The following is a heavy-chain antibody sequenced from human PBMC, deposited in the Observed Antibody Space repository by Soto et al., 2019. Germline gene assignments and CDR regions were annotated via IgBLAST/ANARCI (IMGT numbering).Heavy chain of an antibody. CDR1: GGSISSGGHY. CDR2: ISYSGTT. Sequence: QVQLQESGPGLVKPSQTLSLTCAVSGGSISSGGHYWSWIRQHPGKGLEFLGYISYSGTTYYNPSNKTRLPSSITPSNTRSSHKLRWVLAPDAAVFYWAATHIGVAPPSRFHPWGQGTLVTVSS. J-gene: IGHJ5*02. D-gene: IGHD6-19*01. CDR3: AATHIGVAPPSRFHP. V-gene: IGHV4-31*11.